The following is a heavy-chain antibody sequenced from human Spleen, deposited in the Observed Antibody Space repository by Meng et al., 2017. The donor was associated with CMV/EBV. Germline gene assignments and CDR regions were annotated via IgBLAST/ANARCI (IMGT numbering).Heavy chain of an antibody. CDR3: ARGAAPRGLDV. Sequence: GESLKISCAASGFTFSSYAMSWVRQAPGKGLEWVSSIRSSGTYIYYADSVKGRFTISRDNAKNSLFLQMNSLGAEDTALYWCARGAAPRGLDVWGRGTRVTVSS. CDR2: IRSSGTYI. D-gene: IGHD6-13*01. V-gene: IGHV3-21*01. J-gene: IGHJ6*02. CDR1: GFTFSSYA.